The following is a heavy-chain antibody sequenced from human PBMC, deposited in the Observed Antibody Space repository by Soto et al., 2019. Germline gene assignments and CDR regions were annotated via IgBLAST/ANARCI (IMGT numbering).Heavy chain of an antibody. Sequence: QVQLMQSGAEVKKAGASVKVSCKASGYTFTGHYIHWVREAPGQGLEWMGWINPNSGDTKYAQKFRGWVTMTRDTSLLTAYMEFRRLRFDETAVYYCEKDHTISSTWTRGSMDVWGQGTTVTLSS. CDR2: INPNSGDT. J-gene: IGHJ6*02. D-gene: IGHD6-13*01. CDR1: GYTFTGHY. V-gene: IGHV1-2*04. CDR3: EKDHTISSTWTRGSMDV.